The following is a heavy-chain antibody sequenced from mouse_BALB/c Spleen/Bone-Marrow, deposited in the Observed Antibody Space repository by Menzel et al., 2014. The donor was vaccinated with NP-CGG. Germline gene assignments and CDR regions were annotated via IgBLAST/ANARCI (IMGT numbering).Heavy chain of an antibody. CDR2: INPSTVYT. J-gene: IGHJ2*01. Sequence: QVQLQQSGAELAKPGASVKMSCKASGYTFTNYWMHWVKQRPGQGLEWIGYINPSTVYTEYNQKFKDKATLTADKSSSTAYMQLSSLTSEDSAVYYCARIYYYGRDYWGQGTTLTVSS. V-gene: IGHV1-7*01. CDR1: GYTFTNYW. CDR3: ARIYYYGRDY. D-gene: IGHD1-1*01.